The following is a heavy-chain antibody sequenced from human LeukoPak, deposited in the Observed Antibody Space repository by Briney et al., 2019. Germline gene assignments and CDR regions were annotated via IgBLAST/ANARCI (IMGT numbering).Heavy chain of an antibody. CDR1: GGTFSSYT. J-gene: IGHJ4*02. V-gene: IGHV1-69*08. D-gene: IGHD3-3*01. CDR2: IIPILGTA. CDR3: ARVVSDFWSGYYFDY. Sequence: ASVKVSCKASGGTFSSYTISWVRQAPGQGLEWMGRIIPILGTANYAQKFQGRVTITADKSTSTAYMELSSLRSEDTAVYYCARVVSDFWSGYYFDYWGQGTLVTVSS.